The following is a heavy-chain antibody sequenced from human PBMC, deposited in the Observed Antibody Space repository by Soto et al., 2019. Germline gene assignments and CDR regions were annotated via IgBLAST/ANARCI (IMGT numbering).Heavy chain of an antibody. V-gene: IGHV1-69*13. CDR1: GDTFNSYA. Sequence: SVKVSCKASGDTFNSYAISWVRRAPGQGLEWMGGIIPIFYTANYAQKFQARVTMTADESARTAYMELSGLRSEDTAVYYCARVGYCNTTSCLFYYYHHGMHVWGQGTTVTVYS. J-gene: IGHJ6*02. CDR3: ARVGYCNTTSCLFYYYHHGMHV. D-gene: IGHD2-2*01. CDR2: IIPIFYTA.